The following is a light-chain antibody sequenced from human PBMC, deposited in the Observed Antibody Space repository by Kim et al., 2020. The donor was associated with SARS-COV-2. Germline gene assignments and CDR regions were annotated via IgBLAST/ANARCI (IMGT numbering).Light chain of an antibody. V-gene: IGKV3-20*01. CDR3: QQYCCSPLT. J-gene: IGKJ4*01. CDR1: QSVSRNY. Sequence: EIVLTQSPGTLSLSPGERATLSCRASQSVSRNYLAWFQQKPGQTPRLLIYDASSRATGIPERFRGSGSGTDFTLTIDRLQPEEFAVYYSQQYCCSPLTFGGGTKVDIK. CDR2: DAS.